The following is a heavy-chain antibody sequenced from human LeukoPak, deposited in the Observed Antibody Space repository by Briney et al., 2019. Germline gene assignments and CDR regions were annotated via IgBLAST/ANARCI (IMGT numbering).Heavy chain of an antibody. CDR2: IKQDGSEK. CDR3: ARGDGYSDY. Sequence: GGSLRLSCAASGFTFSSYWMTWVRQAPGKGLEWVANIKQDGSEKNYVDFVKGRFTISRDNAKNSLYLQMNSLRAEDTAVYYCARGDGYSDYWGQGTLVTVSS. V-gene: IGHV3-7*03. D-gene: IGHD2-8*01. J-gene: IGHJ4*02. CDR1: GFTFSSYW.